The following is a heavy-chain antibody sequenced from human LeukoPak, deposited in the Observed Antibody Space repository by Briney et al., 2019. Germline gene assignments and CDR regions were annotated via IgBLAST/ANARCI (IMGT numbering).Heavy chain of an antibody. CDR3: AGAHYCSSTSCLRFDP. Sequence: SETLSLTCAVYGGSFSGYYWSWIRQPPGKGLEWIGEINHSGSTSYNPSLKSRVTISVDTSKNQFSLKLSSVTAADTAVYYCAGAHYCSSTSCLRFDPWGQGTLVTVSS. D-gene: IGHD2-2*01. CDR1: GGSFSGYY. CDR2: INHSGST. J-gene: IGHJ5*02. V-gene: IGHV4-34*01.